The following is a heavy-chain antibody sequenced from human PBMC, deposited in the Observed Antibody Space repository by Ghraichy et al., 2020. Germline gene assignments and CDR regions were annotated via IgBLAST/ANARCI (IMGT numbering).Heavy chain of an antibody. J-gene: IGHJ4*02. CDR2: ISSSSSYI. CDR3: ARKGPGGLLIAVAGTGGYYFDY. V-gene: IGHV3-21*01. Sequence: GGSLRLSCAASGFTFSSYSMNWVRQAPGKGLEWVSSISSSSSYIYYADSVKGRFTISRDNAKNSLYLQMNSLRAEDTAVYYCARKGPGGLLIAVAGTGGYYFDYWGQGTLVTVSS. D-gene: IGHD6-19*01. CDR1: GFTFSSYS.